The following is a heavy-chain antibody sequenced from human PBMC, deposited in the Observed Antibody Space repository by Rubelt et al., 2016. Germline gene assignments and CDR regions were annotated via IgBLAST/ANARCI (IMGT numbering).Heavy chain of an antibody. CDR3: ARYTRGFDY. Sequence: VQLVESGGGLVQPGRSLRLSCTASGFTFGDYAMSWFRQAPGKGLEWVSYISSSSSYTNYADSVKGRFTISRDNAKNSLFLQMDSLRAEDAAVYYCARYTRGFDYWGQGTLVTVSS. D-gene: IGHD3-10*01. CDR2: ISSSSSYT. J-gene: IGHJ4*02. CDR1: GFTFGDYA. V-gene: IGHV3-11*05.